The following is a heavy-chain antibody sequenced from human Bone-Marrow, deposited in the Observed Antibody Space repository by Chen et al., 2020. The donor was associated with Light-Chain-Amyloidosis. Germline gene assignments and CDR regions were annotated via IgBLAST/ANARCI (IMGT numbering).Heavy chain of an antibody. J-gene: IGHJ5*02. D-gene: IGHD3-9*01. CDR2: IFSNDEK. CDR3: AREEYNLLTGVHKGWFDP. CDR1: GISLSNVTMG. V-gene: IGHV2-26*01. Sequence: QVTLKESGPVLVKPTETLTLTCTVSGISLSNVTMGVSWIRQSPGKALEWLAHIFSNDEKSYSSSLDGRLIISKDTSKSQVVLTITNMEPVDTATYYCAREEYNLLTGVHKGWFDPWGQGTLVTVSS.